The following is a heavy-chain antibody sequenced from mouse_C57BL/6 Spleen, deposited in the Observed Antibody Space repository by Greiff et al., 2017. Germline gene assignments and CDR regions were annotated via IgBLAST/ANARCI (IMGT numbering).Heavy chain of an antibody. D-gene: IGHD2-2*01. V-gene: IGHV1-72*01. Sequence: QVQLKQPGAELVKPGASVKLSCKASGYTFTSYWMHWVKQRPGRGLEWIGRIDPNSGGTKYNEKFKSKATLTVDKPSSTAYMQLSSLTSEDSEVYYCARDSMVTTEAMDYWGQGTSVTVSS. J-gene: IGHJ4*01. CDR2: IDPNSGGT. CDR1: GYTFTSYW. CDR3: ARDSMVTTEAMDY.